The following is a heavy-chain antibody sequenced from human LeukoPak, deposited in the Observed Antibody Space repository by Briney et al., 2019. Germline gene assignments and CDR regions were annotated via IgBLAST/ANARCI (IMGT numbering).Heavy chain of an antibody. Sequence: GGSLRLSCTASGFIFSDYYMTWIRQAPGKGLEGISYISSSGDTIYYADSVKGRFIISRDNAKNSLYLQMNSLRAEDTAVYYCARETIRYYDILTGRGAFDIWGQGTMVTVSS. V-gene: IGHV3-11*04. D-gene: IGHD3-9*01. CDR1: GFIFSDYY. J-gene: IGHJ3*02. CDR3: ARETIRYYDILTGRGAFDI. CDR2: ISSSGDTI.